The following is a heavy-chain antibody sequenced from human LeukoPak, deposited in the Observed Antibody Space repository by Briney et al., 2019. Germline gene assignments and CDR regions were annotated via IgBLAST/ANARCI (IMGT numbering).Heavy chain of an antibody. CDR3: ARVTRMSVTPTVYYMDV. Sequence: GASVKVSCKASGYTFTSYDINWLRQATGQGLEWMGWMNPNSGNTGYAQKFQGRVTMTRNTSISTAYMELSSLRSEDTAVYYCARVTRMSVTPTVYYMDVWGKGTTVTVSS. CDR2: MNPNSGNT. J-gene: IGHJ6*03. V-gene: IGHV1-8*01. CDR1: GYTFTSYD. D-gene: IGHD4-17*01.